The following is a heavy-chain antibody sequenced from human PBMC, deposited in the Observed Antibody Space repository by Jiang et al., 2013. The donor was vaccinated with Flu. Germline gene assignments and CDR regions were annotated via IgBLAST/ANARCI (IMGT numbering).Heavy chain of an antibody. D-gene: IGHD3-10*01. CDR2: IYYSGTT. V-gene: IGHV4-30-4*08. Sequence: GPGLVKPSQTLSLTCTVSGGSISNTDYYWNWIRQPPGKGLEWIGYIYYSGTTSYNPSLKSRISISIDTSKNQFSLKLKSVTAADTAVYYCARGARGDWFGELVDSWGQGTLVTASS. J-gene: IGHJ5*01. CDR1: GGSISNTDYY. CDR3: ARGARGDWFGELVDS.